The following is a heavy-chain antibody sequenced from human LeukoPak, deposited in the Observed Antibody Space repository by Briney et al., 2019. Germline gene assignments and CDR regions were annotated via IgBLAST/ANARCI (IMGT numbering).Heavy chain of an antibody. CDR1: GYTFTNYY. CDR2: INPRDGST. Sequence: ASVKVSCKASGYTFTNYYIHWVRQAPGQGLEWMGLINPRDGSTTYAQRFQGRVTMTRETSTSTVYMDLSNLRSDDTAVYYCARAYSNNEGRYYMDVWGKGTTVTVSS. CDR3: ARAYSNNEGRYYMDV. J-gene: IGHJ6*03. V-gene: IGHV1-46*01. D-gene: IGHD4-11*01.